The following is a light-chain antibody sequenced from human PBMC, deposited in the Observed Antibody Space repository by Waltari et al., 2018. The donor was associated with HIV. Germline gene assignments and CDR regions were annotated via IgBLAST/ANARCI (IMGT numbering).Light chain of an antibody. J-gene: IGLJ2*01. V-gene: IGLV1-47*01. CDR3: CSYAGGITHVL. CDR1: SSNLGSNY. CDR2: RNN. Sequence: QSVLTQPPSASGTPGQRVTISCSGSSSNLGSNYVYWYQQLPGTAPKLLIYRNNQRPSGVPDRFSGSKSGTSASLAISGLRSEVEADYHCCSYAGGITHVLFGGGTKLTVL.